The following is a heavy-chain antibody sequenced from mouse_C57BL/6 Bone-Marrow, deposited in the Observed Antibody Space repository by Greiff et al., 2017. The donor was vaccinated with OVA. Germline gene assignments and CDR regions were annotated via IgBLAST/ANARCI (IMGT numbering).Heavy chain of an antibody. Sequence: QVQLQQSGAELVKPGASVKISCKASGYAFSSYWMNWVKQRPGKGLEWIGQIYPGDGDTTYNGKFKGKATLTADKSSSTAYMQLSSLTSEDSAVYFCANYYYGSSPSYWYFDVWGTGTTVTVSS. J-gene: IGHJ1*03. CDR1: GYAFSSYW. CDR3: ANYYYGSSPSYWYFDV. CDR2: IYPGDGDT. V-gene: IGHV1-80*01. D-gene: IGHD1-1*01.